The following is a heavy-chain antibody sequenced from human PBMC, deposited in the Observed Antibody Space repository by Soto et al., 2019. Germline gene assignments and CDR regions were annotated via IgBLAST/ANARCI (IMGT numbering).Heavy chain of an antibody. CDR3: EAVSRYCSGRSCYYSYGMDV. Sequence: SGKVSGKASGITVTSSAVQWLRQARGQRLELIGWIVVSSGNKNYAQKFQERVTITRDMSTSTDYMELSSLRSEDTAAYYFEAVSRYCSGRSCYYSYGMDVWGQGTTVTVSS. D-gene: IGHD2-15*01. CDR2: IVVSSGNK. V-gene: IGHV1-58*01. J-gene: IGHJ6*02. CDR1: GITVTSSA.